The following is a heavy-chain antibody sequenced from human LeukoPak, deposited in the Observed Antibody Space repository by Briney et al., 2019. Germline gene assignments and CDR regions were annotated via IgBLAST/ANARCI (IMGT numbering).Heavy chain of an antibody. V-gene: IGHV3-33*01. CDR3: ARDSDYGDYKGGFGY. CDR2: IWYDGSNK. D-gene: IGHD4-17*01. Sequence: GRPLRLSCAASGFTFSSYGMHWVRQAPGKGLEWVAVIWYDGSNKYYADSVKGRFTISRDNSKNTLYLQMNSLRAEDTAVYYCARDSDYGDYKGGFGYWGQGTLVTVSS. J-gene: IGHJ4*02. CDR1: GFTFSSYG.